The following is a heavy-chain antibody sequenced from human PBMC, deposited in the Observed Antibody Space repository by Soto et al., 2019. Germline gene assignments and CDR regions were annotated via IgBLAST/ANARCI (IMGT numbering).Heavy chain of an antibody. J-gene: IGHJ4*02. CDR3: ARGPAMVDY. V-gene: IGHV4-39*01. CDR2: IYYSGST. CDR1: GGSISSSSYY. Sequence: SETLSLTCTFSGGSISSSSYYWGWIRQPPGKGLEWIGSIYYSGSTYYNPSLKGRVTISVDTSKTQFSLKLSSVTAADTAVYYCARGPAMVDYWGQGTLVTVSS. D-gene: IGHD5-18*01.